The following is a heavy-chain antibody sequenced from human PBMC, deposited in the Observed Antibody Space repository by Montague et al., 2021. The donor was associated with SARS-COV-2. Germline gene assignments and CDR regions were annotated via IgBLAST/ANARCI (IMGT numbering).Heavy chain of an antibody. CDR3: ARGKAHYGGSEFDY. V-gene: IGHV4-39*07. CDR1: GGSISSSSYY. D-gene: IGHD4-23*01. CDR2: IYYSGST. J-gene: IGHJ4*02. Sequence: SETLSLTCTVSGGSISSSSYYWGWIRQPPGKGLEWIGSIYYSGSTYYNPSLKSRVTISVDTSKNQFSLKLSSVTAADTAVYYCARGKAHYGGSEFDYWGQGTLVTVSS.